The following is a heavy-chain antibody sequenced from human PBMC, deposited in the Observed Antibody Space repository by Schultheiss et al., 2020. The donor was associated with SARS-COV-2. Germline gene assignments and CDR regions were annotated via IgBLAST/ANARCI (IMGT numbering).Heavy chain of an antibody. J-gene: IGHJ6*02. V-gene: IGHV4-39*07. CDR2: IYNSGST. Sequence: SETLSLTCTVSGGSISSSSYYWGWIRQPPGKGLDWIACIYNSGSTNYNPSLKSRVTISVDTSKNQFSLKLSSVTAADTAVYYCARGPGSGYYDIYYYYGMDVWGQGTTVTVSS. CDR1: GGSISSSSYY. D-gene: IGHD3-22*01. CDR3: ARGPGSGYYDIYYYYGMDV.